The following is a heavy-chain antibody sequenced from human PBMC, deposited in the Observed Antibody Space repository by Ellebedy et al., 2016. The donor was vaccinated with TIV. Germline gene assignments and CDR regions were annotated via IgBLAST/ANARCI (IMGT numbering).Heavy chain of an antibody. V-gene: IGHV3-23*01. D-gene: IGHD2-15*01. J-gene: IGHJ4*02. CDR2: ISASGGST. CDR3: ANRYCSGGSCYRGFDY. CDR1: GFTFSSFA. Sequence: GESLKISCAASGFTFSSFAMYWVRQAPGKGLEWVSGISASGGSTYYADSVKGRFTISRDNYKTTLYLQMNSLRAEDTAVYYCANRYCSGGSCYRGFDYWGQGILVTVST.